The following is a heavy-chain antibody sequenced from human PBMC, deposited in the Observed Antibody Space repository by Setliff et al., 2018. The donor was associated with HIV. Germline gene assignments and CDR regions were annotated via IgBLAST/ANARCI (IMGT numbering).Heavy chain of an antibody. V-gene: IGHV4-4*07. CDR1: RDSSSSYY. D-gene: IGHD6-13*01. CDR3: ARGSRSHGGMFGY. CDR2: MYISGST. J-gene: IGHJ4*02. Sequence: PSETLSLTCTVSRDSSSSYYCNWIRQPAGKGLEWIGHMYISGSTNYNPSLKSRVTMSLDTSKNQFSLKLSSVTAADTAIYYCARGSRSHGGMFGYWGQGTLVTVSS.